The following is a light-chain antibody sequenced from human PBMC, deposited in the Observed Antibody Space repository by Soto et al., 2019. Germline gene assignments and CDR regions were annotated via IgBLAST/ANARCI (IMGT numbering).Light chain of an antibody. Sequence: QSALTQPASVSGSPGQSITISCTGTSSDVGGYNYVSWYQQHPGKAPKVMIYEVSNRPSGVSNRFSGSKSGNTASLTISGLQAEDEGDYYCSSYTSSSTVLFGGGTKLTVL. CDR2: EVS. CDR1: SSDVGGYNY. J-gene: IGLJ2*01. V-gene: IGLV2-14*01. CDR3: SSYTSSSTVL.